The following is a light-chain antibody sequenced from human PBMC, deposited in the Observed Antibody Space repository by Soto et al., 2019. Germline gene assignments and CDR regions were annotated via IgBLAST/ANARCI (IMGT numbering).Light chain of an antibody. CDR2: AAS. V-gene: IGKV1-8*01. CDR3: QQYYSYPFT. J-gene: IGKJ3*01. Sequence: AIRMTQSPSSFSASTGDRVTITCRASQGISSYLAWYQQKPGKAPKLLIYAASTLQSGVPSRFSGSGSGTDFTLTSSSLQSEDFATYYCQQYYSYPFTFGPGTKVDIK. CDR1: QGISSY.